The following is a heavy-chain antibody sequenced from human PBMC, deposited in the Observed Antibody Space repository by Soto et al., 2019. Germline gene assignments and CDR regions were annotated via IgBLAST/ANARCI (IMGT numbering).Heavy chain of an antibody. CDR1: GYTFTSYA. V-gene: IGHV1-3*01. CDR2: INAGNGNT. Sequence: ASVKVSCKASGYTFTSYAMHWVRQAPGQRLEWMGWINAGNGNTKYSQKFQGRVTITRDTSASTAYMELSSLRSEDTAVYYCATDFQDGYYFDYWGQGTLVTVSS. D-gene: IGHD2-15*01. CDR3: ATDFQDGYYFDY. J-gene: IGHJ4*02.